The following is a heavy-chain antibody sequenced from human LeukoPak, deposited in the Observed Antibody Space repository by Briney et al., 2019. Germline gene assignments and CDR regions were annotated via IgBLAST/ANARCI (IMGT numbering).Heavy chain of an antibody. CDR2: ISGSGGST. D-gene: IGHD1-1*01. V-gene: IGHV3-23*01. CDR1: GVIFRDYA. CDR3: AKVWKGNYYDY. Sequence: GGSLRPSCAASGVIFRDYAMSWVRQAPGKGLEWVSVISGSGGSTYYADSVKGRFTISRDNSKNTLYLQMNSLRAEDTAVYYCAKVWKGNYYDYWGQGTLVTVSS. J-gene: IGHJ4*02.